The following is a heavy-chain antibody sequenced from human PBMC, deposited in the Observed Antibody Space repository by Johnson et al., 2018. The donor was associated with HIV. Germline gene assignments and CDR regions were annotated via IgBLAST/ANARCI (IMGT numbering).Heavy chain of an antibody. CDR1: GFTFSSYG. D-gene: IGHD6-13*01. J-gene: IGHJ3*01. CDR3: ANLGYSSSWDYDAFDV. V-gene: IGHV3-73*01. CDR2: IRNKANTYAT. Sequence: VQLVESGGGVVQPGRSLRLSCAASGFTFSSYGMHWVRQASGKGLEWVGRIRNKANTYATAYAASVKGRFTISRDDSTNTAYLQMNSLRAEDTAVYYCANLGYSSSWDYDAFDVWGQGTVVTVSS.